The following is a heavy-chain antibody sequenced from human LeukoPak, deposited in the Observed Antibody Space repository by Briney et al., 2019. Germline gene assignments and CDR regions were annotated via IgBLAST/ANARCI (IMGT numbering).Heavy chain of an antibody. D-gene: IGHD6-13*01. Sequence: GGSLRLSCAASGFTFSSYTINWVRQAPGKGLEWVSSISGSGGSTYYADSVKGRFTISRDNSKNTLYLQMNSLRAEDTAVYYCAKDRYSSSWYWFDPWGQGTLVTVSS. CDR1: GFTFSSYT. CDR3: AKDRYSSSWYWFDP. CDR2: ISGSGGST. J-gene: IGHJ5*02. V-gene: IGHV3-23*01.